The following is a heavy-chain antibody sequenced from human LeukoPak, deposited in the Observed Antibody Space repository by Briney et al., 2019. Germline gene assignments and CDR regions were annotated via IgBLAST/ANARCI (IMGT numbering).Heavy chain of an antibody. J-gene: IGHJ4*02. CDR1: GFTFSSYG. CDR2: ISYDGSNK. Sequence: GGSLRLSCAASGFTFSSYGMHWVSQAPGKGLEWVAVISYDGSNKYYADSVKGRFTISRDNSKNTLYLQMNSLRAEDTAVYYCAKDPEDIVVVPAAPDYWGQGTLVTVSS. V-gene: IGHV3-30*18. CDR3: AKDPEDIVVVPAAPDY. D-gene: IGHD2-2*01.